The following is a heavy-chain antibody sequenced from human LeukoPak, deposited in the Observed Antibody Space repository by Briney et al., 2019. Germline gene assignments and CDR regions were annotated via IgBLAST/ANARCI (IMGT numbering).Heavy chain of an antibody. Sequence: PGGSLRLSCAGSGFTFTSYAMSWVRQAPGKGLEWVSSISGSGGSSYYADSVRGRFTISRGNSKNTLYLQMNSLRADDTAIYYCAKVGSPSGEYYFDYWGQGTLVTVSS. CDR3: AKVGSPSGEYYFDY. J-gene: IGHJ4*02. V-gene: IGHV3-23*01. CDR1: GFTFTSYA. CDR2: ISGSGGSS. D-gene: IGHD6-6*01.